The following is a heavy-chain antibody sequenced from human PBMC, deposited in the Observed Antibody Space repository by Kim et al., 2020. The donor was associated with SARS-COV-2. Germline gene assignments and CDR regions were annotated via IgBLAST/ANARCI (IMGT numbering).Heavy chain of an antibody. J-gene: IGHJ4*02. CDR2: ISGSGGST. V-gene: IGHV3-23*01. CDR3: AKADVNYYDSSGYYWGPPGCIFDY. Sequence: GGSLRLSCAASGFTFSSYAMSWVRQAPGKGLEWVSAISGSGGSTYYADSVKGRFTISRDNSKNTLYLQMNSLRAEDTAVYYCAKADVNYYDSSGYYWGPPGCIFDYWGQGTLVTVSS. D-gene: IGHD3-22*01. CDR1: GFTFSSYA.